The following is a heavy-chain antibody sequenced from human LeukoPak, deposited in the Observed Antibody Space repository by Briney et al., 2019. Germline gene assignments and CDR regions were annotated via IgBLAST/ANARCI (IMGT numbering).Heavy chain of an antibody. Sequence: GASVKVSCKTSGYTFSNYGMHWVRQAPRQSLEWMGWINTGNGNTKSSLKFQDRVTLTRDTSASTAYMELNSLSSEDTAVYYCARVPLHDTSGRYYPHWGQGTLVTVSS. CDR2: INTGNGNT. V-gene: IGHV1-3*04. CDR1: GYTFSNYG. J-gene: IGHJ1*01. D-gene: IGHD3-22*01. CDR3: ARVPLHDTSGRYYPH.